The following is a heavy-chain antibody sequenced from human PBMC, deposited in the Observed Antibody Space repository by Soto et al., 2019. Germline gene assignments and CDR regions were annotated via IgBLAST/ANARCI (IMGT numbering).Heavy chain of an antibody. J-gene: IGHJ6*03. V-gene: IGHV4-34*01. D-gene: IGHD2-2*01. CDR2: INHSGST. Sequence: PSETLSLTCAVCGGSFSGYYWSWIRQPPGKGLDWIGEINHSGSTNYNPSLKSRVTISVDTSKNQFSLKLSSVTAADTAVYYCARLGVPAAMPADYYYYYMDVWGKGTTVTVSS. CDR3: ARLGVPAAMPADYYYYYMDV. CDR1: GGSFSGYY.